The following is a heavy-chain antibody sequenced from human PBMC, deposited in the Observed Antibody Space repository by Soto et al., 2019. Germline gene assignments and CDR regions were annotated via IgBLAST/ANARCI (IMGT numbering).Heavy chain of an antibody. J-gene: IGHJ4*02. CDR3: ARDDDNDANAIDY. CDR2: IWNDGIRK. Sequence: EGSVKLSCAAFGVTCSKYGMHWVRQAPGKGLEWVAIIWNDGIRKVYVDTVKGRFTIAKDNTKNTLDLQMNNLRDEDTAVYYCARDDDNDANAIDYWGPGTLVTVSS. V-gene: IGHV3-33*01. CDR1: GVTCSKYG.